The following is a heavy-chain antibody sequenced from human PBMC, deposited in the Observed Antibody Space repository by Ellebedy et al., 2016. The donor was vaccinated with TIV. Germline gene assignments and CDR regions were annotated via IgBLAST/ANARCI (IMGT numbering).Heavy chain of an antibody. Sequence: PGGSLRLSCAASGFTFSGYWMSWVRQAPGKGLVWVANIQEDGREAYYVDSVKGRFTISRDNAKHSLYLQMSNLRAEDTAVFYCARAGGRHSTGSGFYWGQGTLVTVSS. CDR1: GFTFSGYW. V-gene: IGHV3-7*03. D-gene: IGHD2-2*01. CDR2: IQEDGREA. J-gene: IGHJ4*02. CDR3: ARAGGRHSTGSGFY.